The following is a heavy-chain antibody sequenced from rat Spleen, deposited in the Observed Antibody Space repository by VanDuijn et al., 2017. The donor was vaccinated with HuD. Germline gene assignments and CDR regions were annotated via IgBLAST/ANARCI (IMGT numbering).Heavy chain of an antibody. Sequence: EVQLVESGGGLVQPGRSMKLSCAASGFTFRNYYMAWLTQAPTKGREWVASISTGGTNPYYRDSVQGRFTISRDNATNTLYLQMDSLRSEDTATYYCARRGSYISHYFDYWGQGVMVTVSS. CDR1: GFTFRNYY. CDR3: ARRGSYISHYFDY. D-gene: IGHD1-2*01. CDR2: ISTGGTNP. V-gene: IGHV5-25*01. J-gene: IGHJ2*01.